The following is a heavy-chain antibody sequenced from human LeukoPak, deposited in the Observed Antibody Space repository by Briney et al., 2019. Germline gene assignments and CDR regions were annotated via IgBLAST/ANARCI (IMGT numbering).Heavy chain of an antibody. J-gene: IGHJ4*02. CDR2: ISGSGGST. CDR1: GFTFSSYA. V-gene: IGHV3-23*01. CDR3: AKDDSEGTYFDY. D-gene: IGHD3-22*01. Sequence: PGGSLRLSCAASGFTFSSYAMSWVRQAPGKGLEWVSAISGSGGSTYYADSVKGRFTISRDNYKNTLYLQMNSLRAEDTAVYYCAKDDSEGTYFDYWGQGTLVTVSS.